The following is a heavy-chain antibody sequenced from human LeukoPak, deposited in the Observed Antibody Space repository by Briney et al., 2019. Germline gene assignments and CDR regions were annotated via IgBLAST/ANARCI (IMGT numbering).Heavy chain of an antibody. V-gene: IGHV3-21*01. Sequence: GGSLRLSCAASGFTFSSYSMNWVRQAPGKGLEWVSSISSSSSYIYYADSVKGRFTISRDNAKNSLYLQMNSLRAKDTAVYYCARVRAAALDYWGQGTLVTVSS. CDR3: ARVRAAALDY. J-gene: IGHJ4*02. D-gene: IGHD6-13*01. CDR1: GFTFSSYS. CDR2: ISSSSSYI.